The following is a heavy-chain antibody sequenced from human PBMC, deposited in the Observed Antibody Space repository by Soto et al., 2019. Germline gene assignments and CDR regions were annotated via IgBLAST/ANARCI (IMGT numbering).Heavy chain of an antibody. V-gene: IGHV1-3*01. CDR2: INAGNGNT. CDR1: GYTFTSYA. D-gene: IGHD6-19*01. CDR3: ARVYSSGWAFDY. Sequence: ASVKVSCKASGYTFTSYAMHWGRQAPGQRLEWMGWINAGNGNTKYSQKFQGRVTITRDTSASTAYMELSSLRSEDTAVYYCARVYSSGWAFDYWGQGTLVTVSS. J-gene: IGHJ4*02.